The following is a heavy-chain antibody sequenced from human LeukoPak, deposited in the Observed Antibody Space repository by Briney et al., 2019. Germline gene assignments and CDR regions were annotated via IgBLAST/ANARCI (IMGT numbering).Heavy chain of an antibody. D-gene: IGHD2-15*01. V-gene: IGHV3-15*01. J-gene: IGHJ4*02. Sequence: GGSLRLSCVASGLTFSNAWMTWVREAPGKGVEWSGRIKSKMDGETVDYGAPVKGRFTISRDDSQDTVYLQMDSLKAEDTGLYFCSTNSLGYCNSLDCLIDYWRQGPLVAASS. CDR2: IKSKMDGETV. CDR3: STNSLGYCNSLDCLIDY. CDR1: GLTFSNAW.